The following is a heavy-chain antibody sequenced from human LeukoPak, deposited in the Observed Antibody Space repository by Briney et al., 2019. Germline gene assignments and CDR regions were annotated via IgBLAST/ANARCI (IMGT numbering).Heavy chain of an antibody. CDR3: AKVNWNYVAHYYYGMDV. J-gene: IGHJ6*02. V-gene: IGHV3-23*01. CDR2: ISGSGGTT. Sequence: GGSLRLSCAASGFTFSSYAMSWVRQAPGEGLEWVSAISGSGGTTYYADSVKGRFTISRDNSKNTLYLQMNSLRAEDTAVYFCAKVNWNYVAHYYYGMDVWGQGTTVTVSS. D-gene: IGHD1-7*01. CDR1: GFTFSSYA.